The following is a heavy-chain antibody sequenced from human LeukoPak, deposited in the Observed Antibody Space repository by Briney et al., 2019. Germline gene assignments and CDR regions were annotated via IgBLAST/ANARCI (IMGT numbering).Heavy chain of an antibody. CDR3: AREGQLVPYYYYYMDV. V-gene: IGHV1-46*01. CDR1: GYTFTSYY. J-gene: IGHJ6*03. Sequence: GASVKVSCKASGYTFTSYYMHWVRQAPGQGLKWMGIINPSGGSTSYAQKFQGRVTVTRDMSTSTVYMELSSLRSEDTAVYYCAREGQLVPYYYYYMDVWGKGTTVTVSS. D-gene: IGHD6-6*01. CDR2: INPSGGST.